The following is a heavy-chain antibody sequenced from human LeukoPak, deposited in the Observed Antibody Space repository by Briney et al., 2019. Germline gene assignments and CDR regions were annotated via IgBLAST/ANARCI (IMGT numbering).Heavy chain of an antibody. J-gene: IGHJ5*02. CDR3: ATENQDDVLLWFDP. D-gene: IGHD1-14*01. Sequence: GGSLRLSCAASGFTFSSYGMHWVRQAPGKGLEWVAVISYDGSNKYYADSVKGRFTISRDNSKNTLYLQMNSLRAEDTAVYYCATENQDDVLLWFDPWGQGTLVTVSS. CDR1: GFTFSSYG. CDR2: ISYDGSNK. V-gene: IGHV3-30*03.